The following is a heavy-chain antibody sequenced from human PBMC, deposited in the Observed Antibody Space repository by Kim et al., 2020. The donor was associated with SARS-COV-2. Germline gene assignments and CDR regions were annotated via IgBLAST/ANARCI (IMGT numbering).Heavy chain of an antibody. CDR3: AILLGIAVAGTETSDY. Sequence: GGSLRLSCAASGFTFGDYAMHWVRQAPGKGLEWVSGISWNSGSIGYADSVKGRFTISRDNAKNSLYLQMNSLRAEDTALYYCAILLGIAVAGTETSDYWGQGTLVTVSS. J-gene: IGHJ4*02. V-gene: IGHV3-9*01. D-gene: IGHD6-19*01. CDR1: GFTFGDYA. CDR2: ISWNSGSI.